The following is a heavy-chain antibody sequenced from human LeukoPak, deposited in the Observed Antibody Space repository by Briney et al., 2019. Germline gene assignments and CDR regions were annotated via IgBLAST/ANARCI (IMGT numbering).Heavy chain of an antibody. CDR1: GYTFTGYY. CDR3: ARGMDGAAAGRVFNY. Sequence: ASVKVSCKASGYTFTGYYMHWVRQAPGQGLEWMGWINPNSGGTNYAQKFQGWVTMTRDTSISTAYMELSRLRSDDTAVYYCARGMDGAAAGRVFNYWGQGTLVTVSS. J-gene: IGHJ4*02. CDR2: INPNSGGT. D-gene: IGHD6-13*01. V-gene: IGHV1-2*04.